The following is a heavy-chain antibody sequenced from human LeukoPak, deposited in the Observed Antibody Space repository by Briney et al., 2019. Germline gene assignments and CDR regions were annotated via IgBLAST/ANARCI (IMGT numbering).Heavy chain of an antibody. V-gene: IGHV3-23*01. CDR2: ISASGGRT. Sequence: GGSLRLSCAASGFTFSSYAMSWVRQAPGKGPEWVSGISASGGRTYYADSVKGRSKNTVYLQVNSLRAEDTAVYYCAKGKVNHDGAFDLWGQGTMVTVSS. CDR1: GFTFSSYA. D-gene: IGHD1-14*01. CDR3: AKGKVNHDGAFDL. J-gene: IGHJ3*01.